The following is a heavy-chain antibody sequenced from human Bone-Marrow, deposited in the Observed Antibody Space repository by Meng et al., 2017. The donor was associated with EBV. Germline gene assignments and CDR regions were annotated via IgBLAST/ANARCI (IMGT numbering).Heavy chain of an antibody. D-gene: IGHD3-16*01. CDR3: ARDGGRRLDY. CDR1: GYTFTSYA. CDR2: INTKTGKP. J-gene: IGHJ4*02. Sequence: VRVVQSGSDLQKPGASVKLSCKASGYTFTSYAMNWVRQAPGQGLEWMGWINTKTGKPTYAPGFTGRFVFSLDTSDSTTYLQISSLKTEDSAVYYCARDGGRRLDYWGQGTLVTVSS. V-gene: IGHV7-4-1*02.